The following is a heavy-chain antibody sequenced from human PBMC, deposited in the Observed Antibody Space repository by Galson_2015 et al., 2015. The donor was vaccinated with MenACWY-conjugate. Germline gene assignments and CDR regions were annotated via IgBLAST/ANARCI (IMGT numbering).Heavy chain of an antibody. V-gene: IGHV3-30*18. Sequence: SLRLSCAASGFTFSSYGMHWVRQAPGKGLEWVAVISYDGGIKYYADSVKGRFTISRDNSKNTLYLQMNSLRTEDTAVYSCAKQPRGWPYFWCLDLWGRGTLVTVSS. D-gene: IGHD2/OR15-2a*01. CDR1: GFTFSSYG. J-gene: IGHJ2*01. CDR3: AKQPRGWPYFWCLDL. CDR2: ISYDGGIK.